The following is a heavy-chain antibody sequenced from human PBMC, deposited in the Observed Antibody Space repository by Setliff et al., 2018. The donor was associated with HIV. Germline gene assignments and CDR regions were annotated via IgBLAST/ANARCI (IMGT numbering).Heavy chain of an antibody. CDR2: ISAYNGNT. V-gene: IGHV1-18*01. CDR1: GYTFTSYG. D-gene: IGHD6-19*01. Sequence: KVSCKASGYTFTSYGISWVRQAPGQGLEWMGWISAYNGNTNYAQQLQGRVTLTTDTSTSTAYMELRSLRSDDTAVYYCARFAVAGTKWSDPWGQGTLVTVSS. CDR3: ARFAVAGTKWSDP. J-gene: IGHJ5*02.